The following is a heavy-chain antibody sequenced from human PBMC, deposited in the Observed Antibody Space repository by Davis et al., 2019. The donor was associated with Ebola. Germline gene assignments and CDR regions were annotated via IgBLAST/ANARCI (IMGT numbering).Heavy chain of an antibody. Sequence: ASVKVSCKASGYTFTSYGISWVRQAPGQGLEWMGWISAYNGNTNYAQKLQGRVTMTTDTSTSTAYMELRSLRSEDTAVYYCARAPVTMVRGTDFDYWGQGTLVTVSS. CDR1: GYTFTSYG. CDR2: ISAYNGNT. J-gene: IGHJ4*02. V-gene: IGHV1-18*04. CDR3: ARAPVTMVRGTDFDY. D-gene: IGHD3-10*01.